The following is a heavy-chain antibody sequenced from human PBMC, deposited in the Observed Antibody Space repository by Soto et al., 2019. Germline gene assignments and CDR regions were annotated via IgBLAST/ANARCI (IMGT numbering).Heavy chain of an antibody. V-gene: IGHV4-59*08. CDR1: GGSISSYY. CDR3: ARLIAVAGTYSFLWFDP. D-gene: IGHD6-19*01. CDR2: IYYSGST. J-gene: IGHJ5*02. Sequence: SETLSLTCTVSGGSISSYYWSWIRQPPGKGLEWIVYIYYSGSTNYNPSLKSRVTISVDTSKNQFSLKLSSVTAADTAVYYCARLIAVAGTYSFLWFDPWGQGTLGTVSS.